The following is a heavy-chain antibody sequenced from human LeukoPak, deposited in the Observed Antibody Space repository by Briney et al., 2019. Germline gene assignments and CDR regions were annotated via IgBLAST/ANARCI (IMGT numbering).Heavy chain of an antibody. Sequence: SETLTLTCTVSGGSISSGGYYWSWIRQDPGKGLEWIGYIYYSGSTYYNPSLKSRVTISVDTSKNQFSLKLSSVTAADTAVYYCARDNKRGYFDYWGQGTLVTVSS. CDR2: IYYSGST. J-gene: IGHJ4*02. D-gene: IGHD1/OR15-1a*01. CDR3: ARDNKRGYFDY. CDR1: GGSISSGGYY. V-gene: IGHV4-31*03.